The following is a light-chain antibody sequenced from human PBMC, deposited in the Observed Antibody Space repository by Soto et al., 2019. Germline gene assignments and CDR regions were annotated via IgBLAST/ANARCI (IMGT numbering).Light chain of an antibody. Sequence: QSVLTQPPSVAGAPGQRVTISCTGSSSNIGAGYDVHWYQQLPGAAPKLLIHANSHRPSGVPDRFSGSRSGTSASLAITGLQGEDEADYFCQTYDSSLSGSLFGGGTNLTVL. CDR2: ANS. J-gene: IGLJ3*02. V-gene: IGLV1-40*01. CDR3: QTYDSSLSGSL. CDR1: SSNIGAGYD.